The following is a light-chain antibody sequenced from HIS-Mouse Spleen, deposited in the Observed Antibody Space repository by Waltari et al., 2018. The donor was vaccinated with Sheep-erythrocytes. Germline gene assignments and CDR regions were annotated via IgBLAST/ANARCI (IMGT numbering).Light chain of an antibody. CDR1: ISDVRGYNY. Sequence: QSALTQPRSVSGSPGQSVTISCTGTISDVRGYNYVSWYQQHPGKAPKLMIYDVSKRPSGVPDRFSGSKSGNTASLTISGLQAEDEADYYCCSYAGSYNHVFATGTKVTVL. CDR2: DVS. J-gene: IGLJ1*01. CDR3: CSYAGSYNHV. V-gene: IGLV2-11*01.